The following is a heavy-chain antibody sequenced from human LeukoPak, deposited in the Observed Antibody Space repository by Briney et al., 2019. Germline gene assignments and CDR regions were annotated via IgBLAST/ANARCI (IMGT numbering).Heavy chain of an antibody. Sequence: PGGSLRLSCAASGFTFSSYSMNWVRQAPGKGLEWVSSISSSSSYIYYADSVKGRFTISRDNAKNSLYLQMNSLRAEDTAVYYCARDLHARSTHRTYYDFWSGYYSYYYYGMDVWGQGTTVTVSS. D-gene: IGHD3-3*01. CDR2: ISSSSSYI. J-gene: IGHJ6*02. CDR3: ARDLHARSTHRTYYDFWSGYYSYYYYGMDV. V-gene: IGHV3-21*01. CDR1: GFTFSSYS.